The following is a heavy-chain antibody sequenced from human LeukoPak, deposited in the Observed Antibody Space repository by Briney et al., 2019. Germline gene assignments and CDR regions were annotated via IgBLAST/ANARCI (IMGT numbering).Heavy chain of an antibody. V-gene: IGHV3-48*03. J-gene: IGHJ6*02. CDR2: ISSSGSTI. CDR1: GFTFSSYE. CDR3: ARVSYYYDSSGYSGYYYYYDMDV. Sequence: GGSLRLSCAASGFTFSSYEKNWVRQAPGKGLEWVSYISSSGSTIYYADSVKGRFTISRDNAKNSLYLQMNSLRAEDTAVYYCARVSYYYDSSGYSGYYYYYDMDVWGQGTTVTVSS. D-gene: IGHD3-22*01.